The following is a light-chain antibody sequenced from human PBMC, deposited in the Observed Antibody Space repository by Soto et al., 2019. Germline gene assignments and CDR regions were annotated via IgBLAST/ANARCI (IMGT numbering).Light chain of an antibody. CDR1: QSVSSN. CDR2: GES. Sequence: EIVMTQSPATLSVSPGERATPSCRASQSVSSNLAWYQQKPGQAPRLLIYGESARATGIPARFSGSGSGTEFTLTISSLQSEDLEVYFCQQFYHWPRTFGKGPKVDIX. J-gene: IGKJ1*01. CDR3: QQFYHWPRT. V-gene: IGKV3-15*01.